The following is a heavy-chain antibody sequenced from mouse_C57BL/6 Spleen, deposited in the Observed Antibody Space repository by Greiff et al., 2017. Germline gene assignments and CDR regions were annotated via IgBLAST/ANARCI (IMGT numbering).Heavy chain of an antibody. Sequence: QVQLQQPGAELVKPGASVKLSCKASGYTFTSYWMQWVKQRPGQGLEWIGEIDPSDSYNNYNQKFKGKATLTVDTSSRTAYMQLSSLTSEDSAVYYCARRVHYALDYWSQGTTRTVSS. J-gene: IGHJ2*01. CDR2: IDPSDSYN. CDR1: GYTFTSYW. D-gene: IGHD1-1*02. CDR3: ARRVHYALDY. V-gene: IGHV1-50*01.